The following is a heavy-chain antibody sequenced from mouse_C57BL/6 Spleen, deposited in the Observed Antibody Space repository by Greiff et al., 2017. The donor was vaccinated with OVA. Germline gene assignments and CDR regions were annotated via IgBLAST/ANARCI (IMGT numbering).Heavy chain of an antibody. CDR3: TAEGTGTGFAY. CDR1: GFNITDYY. V-gene: IGHV14-1*01. J-gene: IGHJ3*01. CDR2: IDPEDGDT. D-gene: IGHD4-1*01. Sequence: EVQLQQSGAELVRPGASVKLSCTASGFNITDYYMHWVKQRPEQGLEWIGRIDPEDGDTEYAPKFQGKATMTADTSSNTAYLQLSSLTSEDTAVYYCTAEGTGTGFAYWGQGTLVTVSA.